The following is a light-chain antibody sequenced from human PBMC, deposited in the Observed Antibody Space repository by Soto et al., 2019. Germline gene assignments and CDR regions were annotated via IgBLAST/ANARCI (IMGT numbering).Light chain of an antibody. CDR3: QQYDNPYT. CDR2: KAS. V-gene: IGKV1-5*03. J-gene: IGKJ2*01. CDR1: QSISTW. Sequence: DIQMTQSPSTLSASVGDRVIITCRASQSISTWLAWYQQKPGKAPKILIYKASSLESGVPSRFSGSGSGTEFTLSISSPQPDDFATYYCQQYDNPYTFGQGSKLEIK.